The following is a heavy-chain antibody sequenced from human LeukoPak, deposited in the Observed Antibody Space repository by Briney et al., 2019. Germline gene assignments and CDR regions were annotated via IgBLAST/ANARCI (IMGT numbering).Heavy chain of an antibody. D-gene: IGHD1-26*01. CDR2: IYYSGST. V-gene: IGHV4-59*05. CDR1: GGPISWYY. J-gene: IGHJ4*02. Sequence: SETLSLTCAVSGGPISWYYWSWIRQPAGKGLEWIGSIYYSGSTYYNPSLKSRVTISVDTSKNQFSLKLNSVTAADTAVYYCASSYSGSFDYWGQGALVTVSS. CDR3: ASSYSGSFDY.